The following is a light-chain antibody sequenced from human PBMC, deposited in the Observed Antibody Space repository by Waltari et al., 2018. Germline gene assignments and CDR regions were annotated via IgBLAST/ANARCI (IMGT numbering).Light chain of an antibody. CDR1: QDISTS. J-gene: IGKJ1*01. CDR3: QQGDTSPPT. Sequence: EIHMTQSPSSVSASVGDRVSMSCRASQDISTSLAWYQQKSGKAPSLLIYHSSTLQSGVPSRFSGAGTGTDFTLTINNLQPEDFATYFCQQGDTSPPTFGPGTKVELK. V-gene: IGKV1-12*01. CDR2: HSS.